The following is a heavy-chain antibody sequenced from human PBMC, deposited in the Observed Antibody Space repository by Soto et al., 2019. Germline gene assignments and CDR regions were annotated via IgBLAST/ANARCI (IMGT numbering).Heavy chain of an antibody. V-gene: IGHV4-30-4*01. J-gene: IGHJ4*02. D-gene: IGHD3-16*01. CDR1: GGSISSGNYY. Sequence: QVQLQESGPGLVKPSQTLSLTCTVSGGSISSGNYYWSWIRQPPGKGLEWIGFTSYSGSTYYNLSLKXRXTXTGHTSTIPFSLTLSFVTAADTAVYYCATMLTPATRLSDFDFGGQGTRVTVSS. CDR3: ATMLTPATRLSDFDF. CDR2: TSYSGST.